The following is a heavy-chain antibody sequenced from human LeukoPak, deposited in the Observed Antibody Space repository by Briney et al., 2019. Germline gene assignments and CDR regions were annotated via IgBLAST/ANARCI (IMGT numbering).Heavy chain of an antibody. CDR2: INPNSGGT. CDR1: GYTFTGYY. J-gene: IGHJ4*02. CDR3: ARDIVEGDTAMPLVGY. Sequence: ASVKVSCKASGYTFTGYYMHWVRQAPGQGLEWMGWINPNSGGTNYAQKFQGRVTMTRDTSISTAYMELSRLRSDDTAVYYCARDIVEGDTAMPLVGYWGQGTLVTVSS. V-gene: IGHV1-2*02. D-gene: IGHD5-18*01.